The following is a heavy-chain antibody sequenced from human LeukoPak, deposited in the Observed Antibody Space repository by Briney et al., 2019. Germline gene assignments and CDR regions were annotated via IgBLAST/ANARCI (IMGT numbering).Heavy chain of an antibody. CDR2: IIPIFGIA. CDR3: ARGMTTVTTWWFDP. CDR1: GGTFSSYA. V-gene: IGHV1-69*04. D-gene: IGHD4-17*01. J-gene: IGHJ5*02. Sequence: ASVKVSCKASGGTFSSYAISWVRQAPGQGLEWMGRIIPIFGIANYAQKFQGRVTITADKSTSTAYMELSSLRSEDTAVYYCARGMTTVTTWWFDPWGQGTLVTVSP.